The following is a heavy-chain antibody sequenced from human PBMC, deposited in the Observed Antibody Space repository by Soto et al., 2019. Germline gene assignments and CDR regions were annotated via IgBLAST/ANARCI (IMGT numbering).Heavy chain of an antibody. D-gene: IGHD3-22*01. J-gene: IGHJ6*02. CDR3: ARSGYYDSSGYPYYYYGMDV. V-gene: IGHV3-48*03. CDR2: ITSSGSPI. CDR1: GFTFRSYE. Sequence: GGSLRLSCAASGFTFRSYEMNWVRQAPGKGLEWVSYITSSGSPIYYADSVEGRFTISRDNAKNSLYLQMNSLGGEDTAVYYCARSGYYDSSGYPYYYYGMDVWGQGTTVTVSS.